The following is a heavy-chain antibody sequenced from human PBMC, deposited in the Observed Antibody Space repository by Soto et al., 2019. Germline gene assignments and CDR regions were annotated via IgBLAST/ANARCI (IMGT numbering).Heavy chain of an antibody. V-gene: IGHV1-18*01. J-gene: IGHJ3*02. Sequence: ASVKVSCKASGYTFTSYGISWVRQAPGQGLEWMGWISAYNGNTNYAQKLQGRVTMTTDTSTSTAYMELRSLRSDDTAVYYCARDTMRWSVVNQAFDIWGQGTMVTVSS. CDR2: ISAYNGNT. CDR1: GYTFTSYG. D-gene: IGHD3-22*01. CDR3: ARDTMRWSVVNQAFDI.